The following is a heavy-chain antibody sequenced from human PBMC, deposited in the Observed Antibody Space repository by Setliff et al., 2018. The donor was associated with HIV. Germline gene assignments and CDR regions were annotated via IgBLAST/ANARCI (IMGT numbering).Heavy chain of an antibody. Sequence: SETLSLTCTVSGGSISSGGYYWSWIRQHPGKGLEWIGYIYYSGSTYYNPSLKSRVTISVDTSKNQFSLKLSSVTAADTAVYYCARGAAFWSGYYGFDYWGQGTLVTVSS. CDR1: GGSISSGGYY. J-gene: IGHJ4*02. CDR2: IYYSGST. V-gene: IGHV4-31*03. D-gene: IGHD3-3*01. CDR3: ARGAAFWSGYYGFDY.